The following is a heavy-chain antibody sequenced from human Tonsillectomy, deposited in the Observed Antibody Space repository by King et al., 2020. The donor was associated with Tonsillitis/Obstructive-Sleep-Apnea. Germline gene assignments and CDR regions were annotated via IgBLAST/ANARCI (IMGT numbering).Heavy chain of an antibody. Sequence: QLVQSGAEVKKPGASVKVSCKASGYTFTSYYMHWVRQAPGQGLEWMGIINPSGGSTSYAQKFQGRGTMTRDTSTSTVYMELSSLRSEDTAVYYCAREGVGSSWYYYYYYMDVWGKGTTVTVSS. V-gene: IGHV1-46*01. CDR2: INPSGGST. J-gene: IGHJ6*03. D-gene: IGHD6-13*01. CDR3: AREGVGSSWYYYYYYMDV. CDR1: GYTFTSYY.